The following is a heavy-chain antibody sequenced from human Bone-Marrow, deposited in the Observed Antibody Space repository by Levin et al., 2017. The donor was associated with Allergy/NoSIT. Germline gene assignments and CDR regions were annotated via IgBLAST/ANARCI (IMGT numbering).Heavy chain of an antibody. Sequence: SGGSLRLSCAASGFTFNTYWMSWVRQAPGKGLECVASIKQDGTEKYYVGSVRGRFTISRDNAKNSLYLHMNSLGADDTAVYFCATEGVEKWLPSAYWGQGTQVTVSS. CDR2: IKQDGTEK. V-gene: IGHV3-7*03. CDR3: ATEGVEKWLPSAY. D-gene: IGHD3-22*01. CDR1: GFTFNTYW. J-gene: IGHJ4*02.